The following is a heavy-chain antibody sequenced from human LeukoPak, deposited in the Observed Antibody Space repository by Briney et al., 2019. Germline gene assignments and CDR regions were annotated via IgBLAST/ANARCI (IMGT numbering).Heavy chain of an antibody. J-gene: IGHJ6*04. Sequence: PGGSLRVSCAASGFTFSSYWMSRVRQAPGKGLEWVANIKQDGSEKYYVDSVKGRFTISRDNAKNSLYLQMNSLRAEDTAVYYCARDGAAAGTRYYYGMDVWGKGTTVTVSS. V-gene: IGHV3-7*03. CDR3: ARDGAAAGTRYYYGMDV. CDR2: IKQDGSEK. D-gene: IGHD6-13*01. CDR1: GFTFSSYW.